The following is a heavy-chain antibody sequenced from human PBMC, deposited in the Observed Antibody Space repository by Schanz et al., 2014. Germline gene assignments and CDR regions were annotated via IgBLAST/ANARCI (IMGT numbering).Heavy chain of an antibody. CDR2: ISSTSSSK. J-gene: IGHJ4*02. CDR1: GFTFNSYS. D-gene: IGHD3-3*01. V-gene: IGHV3-48*02. Sequence: EVHLVESGGGLGQRGGSLIVSCEGSGFTFNSYSMNWVRQAPGKGLEWISYISSTSSSKDYADSVKGRFSISRDNAKNSLYLQMNSMRDEDTAVYYCAKDGEISSGFHEYFDSWGQGTLVTVSS. CDR3: AKDGEISSGFHEYFDS.